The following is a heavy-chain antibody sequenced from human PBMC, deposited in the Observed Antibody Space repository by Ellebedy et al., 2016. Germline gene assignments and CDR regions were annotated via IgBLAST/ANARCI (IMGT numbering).Heavy chain of an antibody. V-gene: IGHV3-9*01. CDR1: GFTFDSYA. CDR3: AKDFVRGLGRGNCFEY. D-gene: IGHD3-10*02. CDR2: ISWSSGIR. J-gene: IGHJ4*02. Sequence: GGSLRLXXAASGFTFDSYATHWVRQAPGKGLEWVSGISWSSGIRDYADSVKGRFTISRDNAKNSLYLQMNSLRVEDTALYFCAKDFVRGLGRGNCFEYWGQGTPVSVSS.